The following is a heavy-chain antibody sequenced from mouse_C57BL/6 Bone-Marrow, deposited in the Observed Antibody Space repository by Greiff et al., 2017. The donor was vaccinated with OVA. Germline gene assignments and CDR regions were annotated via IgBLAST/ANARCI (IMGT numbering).Heavy chain of an antibody. Sequence: QVHVKQSGAELVKPGASVKLSCKASGYTFTSYWMHWVKQRPGQGLEWIGMIHPNSGSTNYNEKFKSKATLTVDKSSSTAYMQLSSLTSEDSAVYYCARRYGSLFDYWGQGTTLTVSS. D-gene: IGHD1-1*01. CDR3: ARRYGSLFDY. CDR1: GYTFTSYW. V-gene: IGHV1-64*01. J-gene: IGHJ2*01. CDR2: IHPNSGST.